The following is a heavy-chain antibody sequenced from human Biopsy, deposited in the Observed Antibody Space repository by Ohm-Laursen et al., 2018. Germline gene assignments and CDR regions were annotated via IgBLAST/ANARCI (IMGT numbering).Heavy chain of an antibody. CDR1: GDSSSGYF. CDR2: INQSGST. CDR3: ARGSGYFKLDV. J-gene: IGHJ6*02. Sequence: SDTLSLTCAVNGDSSSGYFWNWIRQPPGKGLEWIGEINQSGSTKYNPSLKRRATLSAGSSNSQFSLRLTSVTAADTAIYYCARGSGYFKLDVWGQGTTVTVSS. D-gene: IGHD5-12*01. V-gene: IGHV4-34*01.